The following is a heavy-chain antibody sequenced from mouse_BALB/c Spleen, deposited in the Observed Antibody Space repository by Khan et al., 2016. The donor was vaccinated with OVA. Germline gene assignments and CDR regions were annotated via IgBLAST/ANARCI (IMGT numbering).Heavy chain of an antibody. CDR2: IYPYNDAT. V-gene: IGHV1S136*01. D-gene: IGHD1-1*01. CDR1: GYTFTSSV. J-gene: IGHJ3*01. CDR3: APVDTYYVSFAY. Sequence: MQLEESGPEVVKPGASVKMSCKASGYTFTSSVMHWVKQKPGQGLEWIGYIYPYNDATKYNEKFSGKATLTSDKSSSTAYMELSSLTSEDSAVYFWAPVDTYYVSFAYWGQGTLVTVSA.